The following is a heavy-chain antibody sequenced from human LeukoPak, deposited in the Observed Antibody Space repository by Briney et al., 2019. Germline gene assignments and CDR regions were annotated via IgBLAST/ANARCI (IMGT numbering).Heavy chain of an antibody. J-gene: IGHJ6*02. V-gene: IGHV1-69*04. CDR2: IIPILGIA. CDR1: GGTFSSYA. Sequence: SVKVSRKASGGTFSSYAISWVRQAPGQGLEWMGRIIPILGIANYAQKFQGRVTITADKSTSTAYMELSSLRSEDTAVYYCASGRFGAPPYYYYGMDVWGQGTTVTVSS. CDR3: ASGRFGAPPYYYYGMDV. D-gene: IGHD3-10*01.